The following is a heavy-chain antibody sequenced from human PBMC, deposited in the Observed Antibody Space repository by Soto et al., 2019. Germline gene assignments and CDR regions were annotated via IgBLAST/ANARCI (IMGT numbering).Heavy chain of an antibody. Sequence: KPSETLSLTCTVSGGSMSRYYWNWIRQPAGRGLEWIGRIYSSGSTSYNPSLNGRVTMLVDTSKNEFSLTLTSVTAADTAVYYCAGIGEDIYYGMDVWGQGTTVTVSS. CDR1: GGSMSRYY. CDR3: AGIGEDIYYGMDV. D-gene: IGHD2-15*01. V-gene: IGHV4-4*07. CDR2: IYSSGST. J-gene: IGHJ6*02.